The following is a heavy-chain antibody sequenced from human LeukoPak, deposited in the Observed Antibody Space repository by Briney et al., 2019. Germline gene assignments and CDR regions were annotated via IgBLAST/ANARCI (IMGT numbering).Heavy chain of an antibody. CDR2: IKQDGSEK. D-gene: IGHD5-12*01. CDR1: GFTFNNYV. J-gene: IGHJ4*02. Sequence: PGGSLRLSCEASGFTFNNYVMTWVRQAPGKGLEWVANIKQDGSEKYYVDSVKGRFTISRDNAKNSLYLQMNSLRVEDTAVYYCAREYVDIVPMGSFDYWGQGTLVTVSS. CDR3: AREYVDIVPMGSFDY. V-gene: IGHV3-7*01.